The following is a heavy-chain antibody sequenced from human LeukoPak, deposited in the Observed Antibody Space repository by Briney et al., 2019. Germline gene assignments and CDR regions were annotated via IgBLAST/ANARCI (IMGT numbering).Heavy chain of an antibody. V-gene: IGHV3-48*01. J-gene: IGHJ4*02. CDR2: ISSSTRTI. CDR3: ARGGTTFEH. Sequence: GGSLRLSCAASGFTFSSYGMSWVRQAPGKGLEWVSYISSSTRTIYYADSVKGRFTVSRDNDKNSLYLHMNSLRAEDTAVYYCARGGTTFEHWGQGTLVTVSS. CDR1: GFTFSSYG. D-gene: IGHD1-1*01.